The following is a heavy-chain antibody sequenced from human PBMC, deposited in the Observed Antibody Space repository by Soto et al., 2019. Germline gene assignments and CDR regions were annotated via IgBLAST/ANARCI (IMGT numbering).Heavy chain of an antibody. D-gene: IGHD2-21*02. J-gene: IGHJ4*02. Sequence: VGSLRLSCAASGFTFRNFGMHWVRQAPGKGLEWVAVISYDGTNKYYADSVKGRFTISRDNSKNTLYLQINSLRAEDTAVYYCAKAVPPFVVVTASDYWGQGTLVTVSS. CDR1: GFTFRNFG. CDR3: AKAVPPFVVVTASDY. CDR2: ISYDGTNK. V-gene: IGHV3-30*18.